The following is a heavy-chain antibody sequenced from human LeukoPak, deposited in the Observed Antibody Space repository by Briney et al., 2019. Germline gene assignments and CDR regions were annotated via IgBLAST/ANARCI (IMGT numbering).Heavy chain of an antibody. Sequence: GGSLRLSCEASGFTFSRYWMHWVRQAPGKGLVWVSRVNNDGSGTNYADSVKGRFIISRDNAKNTLYLQMSSLRAEDTAVYYCAREGDVVDTIGSFDYWGQGTLVSVSS. J-gene: IGHJ4*02. D-gene: IGHD5-12*01. CDR1: GFTFSRYW. CDR3: AREGDVVDTIGSFDY. V-gene: IGHV3-74*01. CDR2: VNNDGSGT.